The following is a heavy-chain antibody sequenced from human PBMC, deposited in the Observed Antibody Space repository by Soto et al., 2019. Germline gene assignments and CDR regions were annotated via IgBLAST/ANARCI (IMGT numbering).Heavy chain of an antibody. Sequence: GGSLRLSCAASGFTFSNAWMSWVRQAPGKGLEWVGRIKSNTDGGTIDYAAPVKGRFTISRDDSKNTLYLQMNSLKTEDTAVYYCAKEADISGYNPDYWGQGTQVTVSS. D-gene: IGHD3-22*01. CDR1: GFTFSNAW. J-gene: IGHJ4*02. V-gene: IGHV3-15*01. CDR2: IKSNTDGGTI. CDR3: AKEADISGYNPDY.